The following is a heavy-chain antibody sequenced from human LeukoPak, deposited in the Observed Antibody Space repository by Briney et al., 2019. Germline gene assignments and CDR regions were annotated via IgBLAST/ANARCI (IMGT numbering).Heavy chain of an antibody. CDR3: THLWFGELTTFDY. J-gene: IGHJ4*02. D-gene: IGHD3-10*01. CDR1: GFTFSNAW. CDR2: IKSKTDGGTT. V-gene: IGHV3-15*01. Sequence: PGGSLRLSCAASGFTFSNAWMSWVRQAPGKGLEWVGRIKSKTDGGTTDYAAPVKGRFTISRDDSKNTLYLQMNSLKTEDTAVYYCTHLWFGELTTFDYWGQGTLVTVSS.